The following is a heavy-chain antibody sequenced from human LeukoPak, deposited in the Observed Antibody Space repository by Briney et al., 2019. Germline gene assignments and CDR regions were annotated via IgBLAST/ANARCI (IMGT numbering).Heavy chain of an antibody. Sequence: SETLSLTCTVSGGSISSNSYYWGWIRQPPGKGLEWIGSFYYSGSTYYNPSLKSRVTISVATSKNQFSLNLSSVTAADTAVYYCARQGAYYDSSGYYYLFDYWGQGTLVTVSS. V-gene: IGHV4-39*01. CDR1: GGSISSNSYY. D-gene: IGHD3-22*01. CDR3: ARQGAYYDSSGYYYLFDY. J-gene: IGHJ4*02. CDR2: FYYSGST.